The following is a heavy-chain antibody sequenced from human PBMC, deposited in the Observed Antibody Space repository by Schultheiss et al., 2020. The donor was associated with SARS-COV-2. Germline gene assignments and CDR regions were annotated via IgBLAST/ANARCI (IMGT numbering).Heavy chain of an antibody. J-gene: IGHJ4*02. Sequence: SETLSLTCAVYGGSFSGNYWSWIRQTPGKGLEWIGDINDSGKTNHNPSLKSRVTISVDTSKNQFSLKLSSVTAADTAVYYCARGENWNYDYWGQGTLVTVSS. V-gene: IGHV4-34*01. CDR1: GGSFSGNY. D-gene: IGHD1-7*01. CDR3: ARGENWNYDY. CDR2: INDSGKT.